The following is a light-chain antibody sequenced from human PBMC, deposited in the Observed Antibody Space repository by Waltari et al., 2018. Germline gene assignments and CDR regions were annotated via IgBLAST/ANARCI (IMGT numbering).Light chain of an antibody. Sequence: QSVLTQPPSASGTPGQRVTISCSGSSSNIGRDNVYWYQQLPGTAPKLLIYKNNQRPSGAPDRFSGSNTGTSASLAISGRRAEDEADYYCVAWDNSLNGYVFGTGTKVTVL. CDR3: VAWDNSLNGYV. J-gene: IGLJ1*01. CDR2: KNN. CDR1: SSNIGRDN. V-gene: IGLV1-47*01.